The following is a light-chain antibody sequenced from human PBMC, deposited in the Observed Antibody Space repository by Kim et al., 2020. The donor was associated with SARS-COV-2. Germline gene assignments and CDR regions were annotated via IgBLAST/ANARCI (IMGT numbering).Light chain of an antibody. CDR3: SAWDSSLSAWV. V-gene: IGLV10-54*01. J-gene: IGLJ3*02. Sequence: RPTTALTCGGNSKNVAGQGATWVQEKEGHAPKHLTYINNIRATRISERLSTSRSGSTASLGIDGLQPGGTAAYYCSAWDSSLSAWVFGGGNQLAVL. CDR1: SKNVAGQG. CDR2: INN.